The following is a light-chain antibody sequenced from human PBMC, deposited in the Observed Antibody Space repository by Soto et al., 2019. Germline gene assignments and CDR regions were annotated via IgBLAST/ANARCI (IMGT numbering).Light chain of an antibody. CDR2: EVS. CDR3: SSYTSSSTSYV. V-gene: IGLV2-14*01. CDR1: SSDVGGYNY. Sequence: QSALTQPASVSGSPGQSVTISCTGTSSDVGGYNYVSWYQQHPGKAPKLIIYEVSVRPSGVSSRFSGSKSGNTASLTISGLQAEDEADYYCSSYTSSSTSYVFGTGTKVTVL. J-gene: IGLJ1*01.